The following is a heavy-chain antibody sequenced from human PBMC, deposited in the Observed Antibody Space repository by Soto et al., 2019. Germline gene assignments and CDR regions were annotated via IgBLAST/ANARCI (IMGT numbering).Heavy chain of an antibody. D-gene: IGHD2-8*01. V-gene: IGHV2-70*13. J-gene: IGHJ4*02. Sequence: SGPTLVNTTQTLTLTCTFFGFSLSTVSMCVGWIRQTPGKALEWLALLDWEDDKFYRTSLKIRITIFKDTSMNQVVLTMNNMAPADTATYYCARLRPGTSGHHFDFWGQGTLVTVSS. CDR3: ARLRPGTSGHHFDF. CDR2: LDWEDDK. CDR1: GFSLSTVSMC.